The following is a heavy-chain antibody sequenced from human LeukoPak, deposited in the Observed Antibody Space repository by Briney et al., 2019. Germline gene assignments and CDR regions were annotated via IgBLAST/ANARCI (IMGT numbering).Heavy chain of an antibody. CDR2: INHSGST. J-gene: IGHJ4*02. CDR1: GGSFSGYY. V-gene: IGHV4-34*01. D-gene: IGHD3-3*01. CDR3: ARHGGRRPQDY. Sequence: SETLSLTCAVYGGSFSGYYWSWIRQPPGKGLEWIGEINHSGSTNYNPSLKSRVTISVDTSKNQFSLKLSSVTAADTAVYYCARHGGRRPQDYWGQGTLVTVSS.